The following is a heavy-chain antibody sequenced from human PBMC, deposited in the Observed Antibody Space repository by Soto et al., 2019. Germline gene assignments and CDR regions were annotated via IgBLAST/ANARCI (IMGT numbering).Heavy chain of an antibody. CDR2: ISGNGEII. J-gene: IGHJ4*02. Sequence: PGGSLRLSCAASGFTFSDYYIHWIRRAPGKGLEWISYISGNGEIIQYEASARGRFTISRDNAENSVYLEMDSLRAEDTALYYCARDVDADFRTDFDYWGRRTLVTVSS. D-gene: IGHD4-17*01. CDR3: ARDVDADFRTDFDY. CDR1: GFTFSDYY. V-gene: IGHV3-11*01.